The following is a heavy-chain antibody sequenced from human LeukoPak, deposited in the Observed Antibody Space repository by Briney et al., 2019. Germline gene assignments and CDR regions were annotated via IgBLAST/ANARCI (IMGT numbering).Heavy chain of an antibody. CDR2: IYYSGST. CDR3: ARDGDIVVVPAAPYFDY. D-gene: IGHD2-2*01. J-gene: IGHJ4*02. Sequence: SETLSLTCTVSGGSISSSSYYWGWIRQPPGKGLEWIGSIYYSGSTYYNPSLKSRVTISVDTSKNQFSLKLSSVTAADTAVYYCARDGDIVVVPAAPYFDYWGQGTLVTVSS. CDR1: GGSISSSSYY. V-gene: IGHV4-39*07.